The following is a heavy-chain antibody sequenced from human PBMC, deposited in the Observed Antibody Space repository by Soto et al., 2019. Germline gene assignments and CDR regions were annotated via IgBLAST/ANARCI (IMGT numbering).Heavy chain of an antibody. CDR2: IYYSGST. J-gene: IGHJ6*03. D-gene: IGHD3-10*01. CDR3: ARHGAAGKKFGESKDTQHYYYYYMDV. Sequence: SETLSLTCTVSGGSISSYDWSWIRQPPGKGLEWIGYIYYSGSTNYNPSLKSRVTISVDTSKNQFSLKLSSVTAADTAVYYCARHGAAGKKFGESKDTQHYYYYYMDVWGKGTTVTVSS. V-gene: IGHV4-59*08. CDR1: GGSISSYD.